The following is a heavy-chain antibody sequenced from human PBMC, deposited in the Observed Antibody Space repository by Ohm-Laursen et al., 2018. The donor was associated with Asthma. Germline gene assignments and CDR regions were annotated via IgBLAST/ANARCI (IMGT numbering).Heavy chain of an antibody. CDR1: GYSFDTYW. V-gene: IGHV5-51*01. CDR3: ARHGGYRKYNSASIDY. D-gene: IGHD6-19*01. Sequence: ESLRISCKGSGYSFDTYWIGWVRQMPGKGLEWMGIIYPDDSDTRYSPSFQGQVTISADKSISTTYLQWSSLKASDTAMYYCARHGGYRKYNSASIDYWGQGTLVTVSS. CDR2: IYPDDSDT. J-gene: IGHJ4*02.